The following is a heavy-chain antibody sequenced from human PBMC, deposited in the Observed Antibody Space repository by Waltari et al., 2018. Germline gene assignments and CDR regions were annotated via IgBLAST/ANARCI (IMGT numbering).Heavy chain of an antibody. V-gene: IGHV4-38-2*01. J-gene: IGHJ4*02. CDR1: GYSISSGYY. D-gene: IGHD3-22*01. Sequence: QVQLQESGPGLVKPSETLSLTCAVSGYSISSGYYWGWIRQPPGKGLEWIGSIYHSGSTYYNPSLKRRVTISVDTSKNQFSLKLSSVTAADTAVYYCARVGYYDSSGYYYVGIDYWGQGTLVTVSS. CDR3: ARVGYYDSSGYYYVGIDY. CDR2: IYHSGST.